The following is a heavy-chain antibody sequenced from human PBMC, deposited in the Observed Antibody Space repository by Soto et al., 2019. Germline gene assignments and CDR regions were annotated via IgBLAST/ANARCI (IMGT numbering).Heavy chain of an antibody. CDR2: ISWNSGSI. CDR3: AKGSNYDYYYYYMDV. V-gene: IGHV3-9*01. Sequence: EVQLVESGGGLVQPGRSLRLSCAASGFTFDDYAMHWVRQAPGQGLEWVSGISWNSGSIGYADSVKGRFTISRDNAKNSLYLQMNSLRAEDTALYYCAKGSNYDYYYYYMDVWGKGTTVTVSS. J-gene: IGHJ6*03. CDR1: GFTFDDYA. D-gene: IGHD4-4*01.